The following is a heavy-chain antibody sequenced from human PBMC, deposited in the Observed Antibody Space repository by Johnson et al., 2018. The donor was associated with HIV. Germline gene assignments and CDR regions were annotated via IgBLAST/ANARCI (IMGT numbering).Heavy chain of an antibody. CDR2: ISYDGSTK. V-gene: IGHV3-30*03. D-gene: IGHD3/OR15-3a*01. Sequence: QVHLVESGRGVVQPGRSLRLSCAASGFTFSTYGMHWVRQAPGKGLEWVAVISYDGSTKYYADSVKGRFTISRDNSKNTLYLQMNSLRAEDTAVYYCAVGLNTDAFDIWGQGTMVTVSS. CDR3: AVGLNTDAFDI. CDR1: GFTFSTYG. J-gene: IGHJ3*02.